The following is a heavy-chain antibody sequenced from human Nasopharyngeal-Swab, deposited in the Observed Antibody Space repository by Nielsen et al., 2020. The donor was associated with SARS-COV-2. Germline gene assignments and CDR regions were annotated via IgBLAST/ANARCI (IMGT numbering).Heavy chain of an antibody. D-gene: IGHD1-26*01. CDR3: ARTDSGSYAAYFDY. CDR2: ISYDGGIK. Sequence: GESLKISCVASGFTGSSYAMHWVRQAPGKGLEWVAVISYDGGIKNYADSVRGRFTISRDNSKNTLYLQMGSLRPEDTAVYYCARTDSGSYAAYFDYWGQGTQVTVSS. V-gene: IGHV3-30-3*01. J-gene: IGHJ4*02. CDR1: GFTGSSYA.